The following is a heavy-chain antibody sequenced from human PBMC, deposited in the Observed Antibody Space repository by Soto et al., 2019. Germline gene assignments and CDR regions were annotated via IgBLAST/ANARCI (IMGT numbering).Heavy chain of an antibody. D-gene: IGHD4-17*01. CDR3: ARDLPTDRPGTHAFDI. CDR2: MNPNSGNT. Sequence: ASVKVSCKASGYTFTSYDINWVRQATGQGLEWMGWMNPNSGNTGYAQKFQGRVTMTRNTSISTAYMELSSLRSEDTAVYYCARDLPTDRPGTHAFDIWGQGTMVTVSS. V-gene: IGHV1-8*01. J-gene: IGHJ3*02. CDR1: GYTFTSYD.